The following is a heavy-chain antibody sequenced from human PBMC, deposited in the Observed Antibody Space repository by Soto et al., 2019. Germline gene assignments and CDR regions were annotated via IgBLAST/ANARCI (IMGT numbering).Heavy chain of an antibody. CDR1: GGSISSGGYY. J-gene: IGHJ5*02. Sequence: QVQLQESGPGLVKPSQTLSLTCTVSGGSISSGGYYWSWIRQHPGKGLEWIGYIYYSGSTYYNPSLKSRVTMSVDTSKNQFSLKLSSVTAADTAVYYCARGDSGVLRFLPWGQGTLVTVSS. D-gene: IGHD3-3*01. CDR3: ARGDSGVLRFLP. CDR2: IYYSGST. V-gene: IGHV4-31*03.